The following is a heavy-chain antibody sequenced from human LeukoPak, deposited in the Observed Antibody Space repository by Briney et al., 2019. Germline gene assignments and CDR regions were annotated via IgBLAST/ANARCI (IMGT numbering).Heavy chain of an antibody. CDR2: IILIFGTA. Sequence: ASVKVSCKASGGTFSSYAISWVRQAPGQGLEWMGGIILIFGTANYAQKFQGRVTITTDESTSTAYMELSSLRSEDTAVYYCARALDTAMVFDYWGQGTLVTVSS. V-gene: IGHV1-69*05. CDR3: ARALDTAMVFDY. J-gene: IGHJ4*02. CDR1: GGTFSSYA. D-gene: IGHD5-18*01.